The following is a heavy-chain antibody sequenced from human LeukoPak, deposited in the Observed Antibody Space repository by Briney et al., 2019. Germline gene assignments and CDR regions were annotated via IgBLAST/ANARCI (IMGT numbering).Heavy chain of an antibody. CDR3: AKGPYYDFWSGYRDY. V-gene: IGHV3-9*01. CDR1: GFTFDDYA. CDR2: ISWNSGSI. J-gene: IGHJ4*02. D-gene: IGHD3-3*01. Sequence: GGSLRLSCAASGFTFDDYAMHWVRQAPGKGLEWVSGISWNSGSIGYADSVKGRFTISRDNAKNSLYLQMNSLRAEDTALYYCAKGPYYDFWSGYRDYWGQGTLVTVSS.